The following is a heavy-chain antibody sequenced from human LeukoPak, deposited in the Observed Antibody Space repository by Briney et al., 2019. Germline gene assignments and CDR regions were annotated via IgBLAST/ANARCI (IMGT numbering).Heavy chain of an antibody. J-gene: IGHJ6*02. CDR1: GFTFSSYA. Sequence: GGSLRLSCAASGFTFSSYAMSWVRQAPGKGLEWVSLIGASGESTYYADSVKGRFTISRDNSKNMVFLQMNSLRVEDTAVYYCARDPRTTGKSNYGMDVWGQGTTVTVCS. D-gene: IGHD4-17*01. CDR2: IGASGEST. CDR3: ARDPRTTGKSNYGMDV. V-gene: IGHV3-23*01.